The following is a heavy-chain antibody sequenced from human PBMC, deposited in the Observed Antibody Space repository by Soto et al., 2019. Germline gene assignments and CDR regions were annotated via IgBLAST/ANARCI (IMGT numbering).Heavy chain of an antibody. CDR2: IIPIFSTP. CDR1: GGTFGNSA. Sequence: QVQLVQSGAEVKKPGSSVTVYCKASGGTFGNSAISWVRQAPGQGLEWMGGIIPIFSTPDYAQKFQGRVTITADESTTTAYMELTSLKSEDTAVYYCARDKDRQQLGGNYYYGIDVWGQGTTVTVSS. J-gene: IGHJ6*02. V-gene: IGHV1-69*12. CDR3: ARDKDRQQLGGNYYYGIDV. D-gene: IGHD2-15*01.